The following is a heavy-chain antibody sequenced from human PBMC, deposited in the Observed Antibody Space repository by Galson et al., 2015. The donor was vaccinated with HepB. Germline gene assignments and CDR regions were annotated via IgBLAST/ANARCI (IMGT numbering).Heavy chain of an antibody. Sequence: SETLSLTCTVSGDSINTDSFYWGWIRQPPGKGLEWIGTIYYNGITYYNPSLVSRVSISIDTPKNQFSLKLRSVTASDTALCYCARHGGSTWYYFDQWGQGTLVTVSS. CDR2: IYYNGIT. CDR3: ARHGGSTWYYFDQ. V-gene: IGHV4-39*01. CDR1: GDSINTDSFY. D-gene: IGHD6-13*01. J-gene: IGHJ4*02.